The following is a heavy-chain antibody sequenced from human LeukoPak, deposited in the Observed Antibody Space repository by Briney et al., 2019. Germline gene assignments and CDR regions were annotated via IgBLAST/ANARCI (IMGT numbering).Heavy chain of an antibody. CDR3: ARGRGDYYDPGFDY. J-gene: IGHJ4*02. D-gene: IGHD3-22*01. V-gene: IGHV1-8*01. Sequence: ASVKVSCKASGYTFTSYDINWVRQATGQGLEWMGWMNPNSGNTGYAQKFQGRVTMTGNTSISTAYMELSSLRSEDTAVYYCARGRGDYYDPGFDYWGQGTLVTVSS. CDR1: GYTFTSYD. CDR2: MNPNSGNT.